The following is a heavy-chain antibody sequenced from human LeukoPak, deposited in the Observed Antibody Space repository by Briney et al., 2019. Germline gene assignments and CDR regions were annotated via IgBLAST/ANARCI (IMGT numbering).Heavy chain of an antibody. CDR1: GYRFISNY. Sequence: LRASVKVSCKASGYRFISNYIQWVRQAPGLGPEWMGWMHPGNGNTRYAEKFQGRVTMTRDTSINTAYMDLSSLRSDDTAVYYCGREGSFCVGGDCYFFDFGGQGPLIPVSS. D-gene: IGHD2-21*02. CDR2: MHPGNGNT. CDR3: GREGSFCVGGDCYFFDF. V-gene: IGHV1-2*02. J-gene: IGHJ4*02.